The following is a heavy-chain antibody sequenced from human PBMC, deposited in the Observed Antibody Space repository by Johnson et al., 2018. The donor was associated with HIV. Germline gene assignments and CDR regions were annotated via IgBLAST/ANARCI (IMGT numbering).Heavy chain of an antibody. V-gene: IGHV3-9*01. CDR2: ISWNSGSI. CDR1: GFTLSNHA. Sequence: VQLVESGGGLVQPGGSLRLSCATSGFTLSNHAVHWVRQAPGKGLEYVSGISWNSGSIGYADSVKGRFTISRDNAKNSLYLQMNSLRAEDTALYYCAKALEGASSDHSPHDAFDIWGQGTMVTVSS. J-gene: IGHJ3*02. D-gene: IGHD6-6*01. CDR3: AKALEGASSDHSPHDAFDI.